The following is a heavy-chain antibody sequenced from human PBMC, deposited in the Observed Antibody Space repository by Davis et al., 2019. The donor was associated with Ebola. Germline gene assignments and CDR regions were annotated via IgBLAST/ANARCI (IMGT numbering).Heavy chain of an antibody. D-gene: IGHD4-17*01. CDR3: AKDRSRLPVTTFDY. CDR2: ISGSGGST. Sequence: GESLKISCVASGFTFSGYAMHWVRQAPGKGLEWVSTISGSGGSTYYADSVKGRFTISRDNSKKTLYLQMNSLRAEDTAVYYCAKDRSRLPVTTFDYWGQGTLVTVSS. V-gene: IGHV3-23*01. CDR1: GFTFSGYA. J-gene: IGHJ4*02.